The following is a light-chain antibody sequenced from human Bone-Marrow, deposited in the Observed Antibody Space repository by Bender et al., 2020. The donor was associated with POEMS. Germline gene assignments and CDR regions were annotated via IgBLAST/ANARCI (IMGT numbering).Light chain of an antibody. CDR3: QVWDSTADHYV. V-gene: IGLV3-21*04. J-gene: IGLJ1*01. Sequence: QQLPGAAPKLVIFNNSQRPSGIPERFSASKSGNTATLTIDRVEAGDEADYYCQVWDSTADHYVFGSGTKVSVL. CDR2: NNS.